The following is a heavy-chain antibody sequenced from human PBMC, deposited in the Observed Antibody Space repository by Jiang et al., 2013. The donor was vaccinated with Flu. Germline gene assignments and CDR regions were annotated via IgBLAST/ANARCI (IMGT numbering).Heavy chain of an antibody. D-gene: IGHD5-18*01. CDR3: ARDSVQRYSYGYYFDY. CDR2: IIPIFGTA. CDR1: GGTFSSYA. V-gene: IGHV1-69*01. Sequence: SGAEVKKPGSSVKVSCKASGGTFSSYAISWVRQAPGQGLEWMGGIIPIFGTANYAQKFQGRVTITADESTSTAYMELSSLRSEDTAVYYCARDSVQRYSYGYYFDYWGQGTLVTVSS. J-gene: IGHJ4*02.